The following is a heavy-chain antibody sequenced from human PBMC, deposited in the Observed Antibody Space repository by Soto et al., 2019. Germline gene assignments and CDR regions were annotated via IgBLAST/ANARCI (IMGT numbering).Heavy chain of an antibody. J-gene: IGHJ6*02. CDR3: ARALRGLTFYYYYGMDV. Sequence: ASVKVSCTASGYTFTSYGISWVRQAPGQGLEWMGWISAYNGNTNYAQKLQGRVTMTTDTSTSTAYMELRSLRSDDTAVYYCARALRGLTFYYYYGMDVWGQGTTVTVSS. CDR2: ISAYNGNT. V-gene: IGHV1-18*01. D-gene: IGHD3-10*01. CDR1: GYTFTSYG.